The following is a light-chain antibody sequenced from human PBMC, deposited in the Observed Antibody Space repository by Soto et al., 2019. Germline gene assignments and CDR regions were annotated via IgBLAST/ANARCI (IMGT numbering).Light chain of an antibody. CDR3: QQYGSSLSIS. J-gene: IGKJ5*01. CDR1: QSVRSTY. V-gene: IGKV3-20*01. Sequence: EIVLTQSPGTLSLSPGDTATLSCRASQSVRSTYLAWYQQKPGQAPRLLIHGASSRATGIPDRFSGSGSGTEFQLTISRLEHEEGGVYYCQQYGSSLSISFGQGTRLQIK. CDR2: GAS.